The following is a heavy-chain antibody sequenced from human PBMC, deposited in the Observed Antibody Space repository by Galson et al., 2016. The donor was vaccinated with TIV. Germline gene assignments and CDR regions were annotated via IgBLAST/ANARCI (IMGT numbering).Heavy chain of an antibody. Sequence: SETLSLTCGIYGGSVSGYFWGWFRQPPGKGLEWIGSDFYSGSTFYSGNIYYTPSLKSRLTISVDTSKNQFSLRLSSVTAADTAVYYYARHSGAVAGYDYGMDVWGQGTTVTVSS. V-gene: IGHV4-39*01. CDR3: ARHSGAVAGYDYGMDV. J-gene: IGHJ6*02. CDR1: GGSVSGYF. CDR2: DFYSGST. D-gene: IGHD6-19*01.